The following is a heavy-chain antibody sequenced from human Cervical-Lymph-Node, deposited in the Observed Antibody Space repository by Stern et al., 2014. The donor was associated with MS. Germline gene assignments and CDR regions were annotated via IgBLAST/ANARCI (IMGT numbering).Heavy chain of an antibody. CDR2: IIPVFGTA. D-gene: IGHD3-10*01. V-gene: IGHV1-69*01. Sequence: QMQLVQSGAEVKKPGSSVKVSCKASGGTFSSHATSWVRQAPGQGLEWMGGIIPVFGTANYAQKFQGRVTITADESTSTVYRELSSLRFDDTAMYYCAGGGGGRISMTTAVLYGLHVWGQGTTVTVSS. J-gene: IGHJ6*02. CDR3: AGGGGGRISMTTAVLYGLHV. CDR1: GGTFSSHA.